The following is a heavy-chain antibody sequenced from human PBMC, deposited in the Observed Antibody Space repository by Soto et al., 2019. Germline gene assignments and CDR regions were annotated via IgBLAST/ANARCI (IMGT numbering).Heavy chain of an antibody. CDR3: ARERYQVLSDEMDV. V-gene: IGHV1-2*02. D-gene: IGHD3-16*01. CDR1: GFSLTGYY. CDR2: INPNTGGT. J-gene: IGHJ6*02. Sequence: ASVKVSCKASGFSLTGYYFHWVRSAPGQGLEWLGWINPNTGGTTYAQKFQGRVTLTWDTSINTAYMELSSLRPDDTAIYYCARERYQVLSDEMDVWGQGTSVAVSS.